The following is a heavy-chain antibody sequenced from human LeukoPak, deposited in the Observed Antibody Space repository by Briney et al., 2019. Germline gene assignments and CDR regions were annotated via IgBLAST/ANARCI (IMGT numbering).Heavy chain of an antibody. Sequence: GGSLRLSCAASGFTFSSYAMNWVRQAPGKGLEWVSGVSGRGTLTYYADSVKGRFTISRDNSKNTLYLQMNSLRAEDTAVYYCASQVPAAIEYYYYYYMDVWGKGTTVTVSS. CDR3: ASQVPAAIEYYYYYYMDV. CDR1: GFTFSSYA. CDR2: VSGRGTLT. V-gene: IGHV3-23*01. D-gene: IGHD2-2*01. J-gene: IGHJ6*03.